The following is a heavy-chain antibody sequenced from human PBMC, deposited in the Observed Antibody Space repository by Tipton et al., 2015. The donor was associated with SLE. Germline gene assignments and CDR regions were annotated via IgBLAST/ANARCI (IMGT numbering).Heavy chain of an antibody. J-gene: IGHJ4*02. Sequence: TLSLTCAVYGGSFSCYYWSWIRQPPGKGLEWIGEINHSGSTNYNPSLKSRVTISVDTSKNQFSLKLSSVTAADTAVYYCARGIAAAVTYYWGQGTLVTVSS. CDR3: ARGIAAAVTYY. CDR2: INHSGST. D-gene: IGHD6-13*01. V-gene: IGHV4-34*01. CDR1: GGSFSCYY.